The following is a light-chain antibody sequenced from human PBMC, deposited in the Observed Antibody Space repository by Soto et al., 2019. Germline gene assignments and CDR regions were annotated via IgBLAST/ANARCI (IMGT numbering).Light chain of an antibody. V-gene: IGLV2-11*01. CDR1: SSDVGGYNY. CDR3: CSYAGSFVV. CDR2: DVS. J-gene: IGLJ2*01. Sequence: QSALTQPRSVSGSPGQSVTISCTGTSSDVGGYNYVSWYQQHPGKAPKLMIYDVSKRPSGVPDRFSGSKSGNTASLTISGVQAGDEADYYCCSYAGSFVVFGGGTKLTVL.